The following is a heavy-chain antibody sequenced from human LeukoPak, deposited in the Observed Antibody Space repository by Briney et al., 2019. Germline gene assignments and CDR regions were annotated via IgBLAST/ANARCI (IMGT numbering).Heavy chain of an antibody. J-gene: IGHJ4*02. CDR1: GFTFSNYA. CDR2: ISGSGDST. CDR3: AKTTFTYYYDSSGYYSPFDY. V-gene: IGHV3-23*01. D-gene: IGHD3-22*01. Sequence: GGSLRLSCAASGFTFSNYAMSWVRQAPGKGQEWVSAISGSGDSTYYADSVKGRFTISRDNSKNTLYLQMNSLRAEDTAVCYCAKTTFTYYYDSSGYYSPFDYWGQGTLVTVSS.